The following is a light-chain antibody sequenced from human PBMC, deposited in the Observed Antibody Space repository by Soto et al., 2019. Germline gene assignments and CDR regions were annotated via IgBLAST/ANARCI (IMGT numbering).Light chain of an antibody. V-gene: IGKV3-11*01. Sequence: DIVLTQSPATLSFSLGDRVTLSCRASQSVSSYLAWYQQRPGLPPRLLIYDASSRATGVPDRFSGSGSGTDFILTISSLEPEDFAVYYCQQSSNWPPEITFGQGTRLEIK. CDR1: QSVSSY. CDR3: QQSSNWPPEIT. J-gene: IGKJ5*01. CDR2: DAS.